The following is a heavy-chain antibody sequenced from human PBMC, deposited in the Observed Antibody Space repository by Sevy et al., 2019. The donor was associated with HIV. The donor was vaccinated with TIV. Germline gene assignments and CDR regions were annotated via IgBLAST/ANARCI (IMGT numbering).Heavy chain of an antibody. J-gene: IGHJ5*02. Sequence: SETLSLTCTVSGGSVSSGSYYWSWIRQPPGKGLEWIGYIYYSGSTNCNPSLKSRVTISVDTSKNQFSLKLSSVTAADTAVYYCARGTTVRFLNWFDPWGQGTLVTVSS. CDR2: IYYSGST. CDR3: ARGTTVRFLNWFDP. D-gene: IGHD3-3*01. V-gene: IGHV4-61*01. CDR1: GGSVSSGSYY.